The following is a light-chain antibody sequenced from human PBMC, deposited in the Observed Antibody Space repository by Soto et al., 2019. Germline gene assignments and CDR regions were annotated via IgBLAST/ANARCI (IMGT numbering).Light chain of an antibody. CDR1: QSVGSD. Sequence: LELSQTPGTLSLSPGERATLSCRASQSVGSDFLAWYQQKPGQAPRLLIQGASTRATGIPARFSGSGSGTEFTLTINSLLSEDSAAYSFRQQYQWSITFGLGTRVEIK. CDR2: GAS. J-gene: IGKJ5*01. V-gene: IGKV3-15*01. CDR3: RQQYQWSIT.